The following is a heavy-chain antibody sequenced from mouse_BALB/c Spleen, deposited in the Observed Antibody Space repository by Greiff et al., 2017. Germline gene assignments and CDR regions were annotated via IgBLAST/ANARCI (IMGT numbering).Heavy chain of an antibody. J-gene: IGHJ4*01. CDR1: GLTFSSFG. D-gene: IGHD2-1*01. Sequence: EVQVVESGGGLVQPGGSRKLSCAASGLTFSSFGMHWVRQAPEKGLEWVAYISSGSSTIYYADTVKGRFTITRDNPKNTLFLQMTSLRSEDTAMYCCARFTPYGNNAMDYWGQGTSVTVSA. V-gene: IGHV5-17*02. CDR2: ISSGSSTI. CDR3: ARFTPYGNNAMDY.